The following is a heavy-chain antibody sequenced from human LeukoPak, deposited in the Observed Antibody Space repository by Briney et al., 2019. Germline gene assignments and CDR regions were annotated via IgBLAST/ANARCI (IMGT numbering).Heavy chain of an antibody. D-gene: IGHD2-15*01. CDR1: GYTFTSYG. V-gene: IGHV1-18*01. Sequence: ASVKVSCKASGYTFTSYGISWVRQAPGQGLEWIGWISAYNGNTNYAQKLQGRVTMTTDTSTSTAYMELRSLRSDDTAVYYCATFEWGYCSGGSCYDYYYYYMDVWGKGTTVTVSS. J-gene: IGHJ6*03. CDR2: ISAYNGNT. CDR3: ATFEWGYCSGGSCYDYYYYYMDV.